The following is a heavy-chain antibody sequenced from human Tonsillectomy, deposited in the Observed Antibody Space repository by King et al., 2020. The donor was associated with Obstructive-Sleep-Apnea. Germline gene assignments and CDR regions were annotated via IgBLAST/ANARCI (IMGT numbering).Heavy chain of an antibody. D-gene: IGHD3-10*01. J-gene: IGHJ3*02. Sequence: VQLVESGGGLVQPGGSLRLSCAASGFTFSDHYMDWVRQAPGKGLEWVGRTRNKANSYTTEYAASVKGRFTISRDDSKNSLYLQMNSLKTEDTAVHYCARDRAYYYGSGSYHGSFDILGQGTMVTVSS. CDR3: ARDRAYYYGSGSYHGSFDI. CDR2: TRNKANSYTT. V-gene: IGHV3-72*01. CDR1: GFTFSDHY.